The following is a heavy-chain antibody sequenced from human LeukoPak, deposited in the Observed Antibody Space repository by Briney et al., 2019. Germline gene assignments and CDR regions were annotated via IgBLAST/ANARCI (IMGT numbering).Heavy chain of an antibody. D-gene: IGHD3-10*01. V-gene: IGHV3-23*01. CDR3: AKVGAKESYYHY. Sequence: GGSLRPSCAASGFTFSNFAMSWVRQAPGKGLEWVSTISDDGGATYYADSVRDRSTISRDNSKNTLYLQMNTLRAEDTALYYCAKVGAKESYYHYWGQGTLVTVSS. CDR2: ISDDGGAT. J-gene: IGHJ4*02. CDR1: GFTFSNFA.